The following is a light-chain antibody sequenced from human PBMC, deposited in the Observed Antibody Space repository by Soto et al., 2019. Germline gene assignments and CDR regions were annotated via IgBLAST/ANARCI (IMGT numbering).Light chain of an antibody. J-gene: IGKJ1*01. CDR2: GTS. CDR1: QSISSSY. V-gene: IGKV3-20*01. Sequence: ESELTHAPGALSLSPRERATLSCRASQSISSSYLAWYQQKPGQAPRLLIYGTSSRATGIPDRFSGSGSGTDFTLTINRLEPEDFAVYYCQQYDSSPRTFGQGTKVDIK. CDR3: QQYDSSPRT.